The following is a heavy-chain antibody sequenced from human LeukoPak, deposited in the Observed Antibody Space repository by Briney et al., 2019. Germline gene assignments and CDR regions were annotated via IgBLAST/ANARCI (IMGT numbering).Heavy chain of an antibody. CDR3: ARSSDSSSLQYFQH. J-gene: IGHJ1*01. V-gene: IGHV3-21*04. Sequence: GGSPRLSCAASGFTLSSYSMNWVRQAPGKGLEWVSYISSRSSYIYYADSVKGRFTISRDNAKNSLYLQMNSLRAEDTAVYYCARSSDSSSLQYFQHWGQGTLVTVSS. CDR1: GFTLSSYS. CDR2: ISSRSSYI. D-gene: IGHD6-6*01.